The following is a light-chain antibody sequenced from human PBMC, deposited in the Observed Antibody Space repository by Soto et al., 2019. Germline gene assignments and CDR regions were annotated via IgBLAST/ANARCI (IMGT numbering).Light chain of an antibody. V-gene: IGLV5-45*02. CDR2: YKSDSDK. CDR1: SGINVGTYR. CDR3: MIWHSSAVV. J-gene: IGLJ2*01. Sequence: SLCCTLRSGINVGTYRIYWYQQKPGSPPQYLLRYKSDSDKQQGSGVPSRFSGSKDASANAGILLISGLQSEDEADYYCMIWHSSAVVFGGGTKLTVL.